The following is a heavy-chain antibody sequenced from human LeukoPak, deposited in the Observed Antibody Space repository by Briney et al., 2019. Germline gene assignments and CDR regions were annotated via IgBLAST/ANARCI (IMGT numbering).Heavy chain of an antibody. V-gene: IGHV3-23*01. Sequence: PGGSLRLSCAASGFTFDDYTMHWVRQAPGKGLEWVSTISGSGGTTYYAGSVKGRFTISRDNTKNSLYLQMNSLRAEDTAVYYCAKDGGSDPDSFDIWGQGTMVTVSS. CDR3: AKDGGSDPDSFDI. J-gene: IGHJ3*02. CDR1: GFTFDDYT. D-gene: IGHD2-15*01. CDR2: ISGSGGTT.